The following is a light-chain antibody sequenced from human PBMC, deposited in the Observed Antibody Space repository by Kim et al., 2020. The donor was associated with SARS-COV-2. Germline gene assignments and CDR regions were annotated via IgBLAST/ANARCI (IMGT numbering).Light chain of an antibody. CDR3: ATWDDSLNEWV. Sequence: QSVLTQSPSVSGTPGQRVTISCFGSGSNIERNVVNWYQQFPGTAPKLLMYATDQRSSGVPDRFSGSRSGTSDSLAISGRQSDDEADYYCATWDDSLNEWVFGGGTKLTVL. CDR2: ATD. CDR1: GSNIERNV. J-gene: IGLJ3*02. V-gene: IGLV1-44*01.